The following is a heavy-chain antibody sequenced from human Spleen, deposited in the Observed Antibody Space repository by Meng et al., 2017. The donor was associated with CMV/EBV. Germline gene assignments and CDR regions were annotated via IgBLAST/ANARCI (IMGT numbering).Heavy chain of an antibody. V-gene: IGHV3-23*01. D-gene: IGHD3-10*01. CDR3: AAAFGEISPFDY. CDR1: GFTFSDYA. Sequence: CVASGFTFSDYAMSWVRQAPGKGLECVSGISGFGADTHYADSVKGRFTISRDNSKNTLYLQMNSLRAEDTAVYYCAAAFGEISPFDYWGQGALVTVSS. J-gene: IGHJ4*02. CDR2: ISGFGADT.